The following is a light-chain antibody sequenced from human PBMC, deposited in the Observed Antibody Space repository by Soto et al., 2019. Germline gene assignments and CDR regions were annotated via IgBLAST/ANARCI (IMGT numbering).Light chain of an antibody. CDR1: QNINSD. J-gene: IGKJ4*01. CDR2: DAS. CDR3: QRYNNWPLT. Sequence: EIVLTQSPATLSLSPGERATLSCRASQNINSDLAWYQQRPGQAPRLLIYDASNRAPGIPARFSGSRSGTEFTLTINSLQSEDFAVYYCQRYNNWPLTFGGGTKVDIK. V-gene: IGKV3-11*01.